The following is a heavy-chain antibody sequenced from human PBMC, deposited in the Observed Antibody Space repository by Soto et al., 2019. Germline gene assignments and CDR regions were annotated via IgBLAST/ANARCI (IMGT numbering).Heavy chain of an antibody. CDR3: AREHSSSWYNWFDP. CDR1: GGTFSSSA. J-gene: IGHJ5*02. V-gene: IGHV1-69*12. Sequence: VQLVQSGAEVKKPGSSVKVSCKASGGTFSSSAISWVRQAPGQGLEWMGGIIPRFSTTNYAQKFQGRLMITADESTSTAYMELSSLRSEDTAVYYCAREHSSSWYNWFDPWGQGTLVTVSS. CDR2: IIPRFSTT. D-gene: IGHD6-13*01.